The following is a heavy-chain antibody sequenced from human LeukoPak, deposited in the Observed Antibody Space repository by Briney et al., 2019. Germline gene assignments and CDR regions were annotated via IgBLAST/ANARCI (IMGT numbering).Heavy chain of an antibody. CDR2: IYSGGST. D-gene: IGHD2-2*01. Sequence: GGSLRLSCAASGFTVSSNYMSWVRQAPGKGLEWVSVIYSGGSTYYADSVKGRFTISRDNSKNTLYLQMNSLRAEDTAVYYCARLPAATNYYYYYMDVWGKGTTVTVSS. V-gene: IGHV3-53*01. CDR1: GFTVSSNY. CDR3: ARLPAATNYYYYYMDV. J-gene: IGHJ6*03.